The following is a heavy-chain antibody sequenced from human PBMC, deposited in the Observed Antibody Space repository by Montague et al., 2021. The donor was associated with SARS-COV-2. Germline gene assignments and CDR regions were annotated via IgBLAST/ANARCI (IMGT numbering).Heavy chain of an antibody. CDR3: ARVRFVDKARDSDC. J-gene: IGHJ4*02. CDR2: MYHSGST. CDR1: GDSISSDNW. D-gene: IGHD5-18*01. V-gene: IGHV4-4*02. Sequence: SETLSLTCAVSGDSISSDNWWWTWVRQPPGKGLEWIGEMYHSGSTNYNPSLKSRVTISIDKSMNQFSLKLNSVTAADTAVYYCARVRFVDKARDSDCWGQGILVTVSS.